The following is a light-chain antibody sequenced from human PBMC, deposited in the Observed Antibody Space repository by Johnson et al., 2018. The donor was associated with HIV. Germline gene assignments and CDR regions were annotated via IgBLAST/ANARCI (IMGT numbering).Light chain of an antibody. CDR3: ETWDSSLSGV. CDR1: SSNIGNNY. J-gene: IGLJ1*01. CDR2: ENN. Sequence: QSVLTQPPSVSAAPGQKVTISCSGSSSNIGNNYVSWYQQIPGTAPKLLIYENNKRPSGIPDRFSGSKSGTSATLGITGLQTGDEADYYCETWDSSLSGVFGTGTKVTVL. V-gene: IGLV1-51*02.